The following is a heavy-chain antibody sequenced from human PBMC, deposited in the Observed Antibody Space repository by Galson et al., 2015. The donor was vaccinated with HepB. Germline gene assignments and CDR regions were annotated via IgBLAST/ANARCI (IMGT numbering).Heavy chain of an antibody. CDR2: INAYNGNT. J-gene: IGHJ4*02. V-gene: IGHV1-18*01. CDR3: ARVSSSWYLFDH. D-gene: IGHD6-13*01. CDR1: GYTFTTYG. Sequence: SVKVSCKASGYTFTTYGITWVRQAPGQGLEWMGWINAYNGNTNYAQKFQGRVTMTTDTSTSTAYMELRSLKSDDTAVYYCARVSSSWYLFDHWGQGTLVTVSS.